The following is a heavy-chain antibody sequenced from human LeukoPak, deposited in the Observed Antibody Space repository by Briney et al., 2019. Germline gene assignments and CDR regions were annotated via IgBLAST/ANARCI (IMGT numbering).Heavy chain of an antibody. CDR1: GYTFTANY. CDR2: LNPNNGDT. J-gene: IGHJ5*02. CDR3: AREGRNWFDP. V-gene: IGHV1-2*06. Sequence: ASVKVSCKASGYTFTANYMHWVRQAPGQGLEWMGRLNPNNGDTTYAQKFQGRVTMTRDTSISTAYMELSSLRSDDTAVYYCAREGRNWFDPWGQGTPATVSS.